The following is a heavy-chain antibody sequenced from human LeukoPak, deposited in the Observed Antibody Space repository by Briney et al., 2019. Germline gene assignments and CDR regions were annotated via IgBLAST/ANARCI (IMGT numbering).Heavy chain of an antibody. Sequence: SETVSLTCTVSGGSIGSSAHYWGWIRQPPGKGLEWIGTIYDSGSSYYNPSLKSRVTISVDTSKNQFSLKLSSVTAADTAVYSCASHWNYNWFDPWGQGTLVTVSS. CDR2: IYDSGSS. CDR1: GGSIGSSAHY. CDR3: ASHWNYNWFDP. D-gene: IGHD1-7*01. V-gene: IGHV4-39*01. J-gene: IGHJ5*02.